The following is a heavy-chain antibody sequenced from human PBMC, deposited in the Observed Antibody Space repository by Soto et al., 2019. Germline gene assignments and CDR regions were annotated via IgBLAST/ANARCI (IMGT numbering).Heavy chain of an antibody. J-gene: IGHJ4*02. CDR3: ARGRYYGSGSYWFDY. CDR2: IWYDGSNK. D-gene: IGHD3-10*01. Sequence: QVQLVESGGGVVQPGRSLRLSCAASGFTFSSYGMHWVRQAPGKGLEWVAVIWYDGSNKYYADSVKGRFTISRDNSKNTLYLQMNSLRAEDTAVYYCARGRYYGSGSYWFDYWGQGNLVTVSS. V-gene: IGHV3-33*01. CDR1: GFTFSSYG.